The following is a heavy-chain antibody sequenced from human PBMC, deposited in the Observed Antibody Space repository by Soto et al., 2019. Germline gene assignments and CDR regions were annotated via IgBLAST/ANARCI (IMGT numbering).Heavy chain of an antibody. CDR3: ARGDYDILTGYFGFCWFDP. V-gene: IGHV1-2*02. CDR2: INPNSGGT. Sequence: RASVKVSCKASGYTFTGYYMHWVRQAPGQGLEWMGWINPNSGGTNYAQKFQGRVTMTRDTSISTAYMELSRLRSDDTAVYYCARGDYDILTGYFGFCWFDPWGQGTLVTVSS. CDR1: GYTFTGYY. J-gene: IGHJ5*02. D-gene: IGHD3-9*01.